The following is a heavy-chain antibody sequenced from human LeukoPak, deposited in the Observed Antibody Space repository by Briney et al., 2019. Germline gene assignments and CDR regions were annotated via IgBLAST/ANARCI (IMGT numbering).Heavy chain of an antibody. J-gene: IGHJ4*02. CDR1: GGSISSYY. Sequence: SETLSLTCTVSGGSISSYYWSWIRQPPGKGLEWIGYIYYSGSTNYNPSLKSRVTISVDTSKNQFSLKLSSVTAADTAVYYCARQVPRWFGDPNPRAGEIDYWGQGTLVTVSS. CDR3: ARQVPRWFGDPNPRAGEIDY. V-gene: IGHV4-59*08. D-gene: IGHD3-10*01. CDR2: IYYSGST.